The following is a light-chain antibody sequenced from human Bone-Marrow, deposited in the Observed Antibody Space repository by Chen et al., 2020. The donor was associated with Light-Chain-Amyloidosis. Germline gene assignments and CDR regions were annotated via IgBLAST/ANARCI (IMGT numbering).Light chain of an antibody. J-gene: IGKJ4*01. Sequence: DIQLTQSPSVLSASVGDRVTITCRASQGIYSHLAWYQQKPGNAPKLLINAASTLQRGVPSRFSGSGSGSQFTLTISSLQPEDFATYYCQQLYTYPLTFGGGTKVVFK. V-gene: IGKV1-9*01. CDR2: AAS. CDR1: QGIYSH. CDR3: QQLYTYPLT.